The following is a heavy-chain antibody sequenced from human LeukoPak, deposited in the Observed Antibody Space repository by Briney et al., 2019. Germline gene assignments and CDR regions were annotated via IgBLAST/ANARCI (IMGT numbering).Heavy chain of an antibody. CDR3: ARAPDVDTAMVTGSLDY. CDR1: GGTFSSYA. Sequence: ASVKVSCKASGGTFSSYAISWVRQAPGQGLEWMGWINPNSGGTNYAQKFQGRVTMTRDTSISTAYMELSRLRSDDTAVYYCARAPDVDTAMVTGSLDYWGQGTLVTVSS. D-gene: IGHD5-18*01. V-gene: IGHV1-2*02. J-gene: IGHJ4*02. CDR2: INPNSGGT.